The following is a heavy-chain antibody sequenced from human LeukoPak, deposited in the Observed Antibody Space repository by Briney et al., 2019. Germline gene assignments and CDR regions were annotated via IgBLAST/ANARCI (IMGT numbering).Heavy chain of an antibody. D-gene: IGHD4-17*01. J-gene: IGHJ6*02. CDR2: IWYDGSNK. CDR3: ARDPAETTTVTTVVGDYYYGMDV. Sequence: GGSLRLSCAASGFTFSHYGMHWVRQAPGKGLEWVAVIWYDGSNKYYADSVKGRFTISRDNSKNTLYLQMNSLRAEDTAVYYCARDPAETTTVTTVVGDYYYGMDVWGQGTTVTVSS. V-gene: IGHV3-33*01. CDR1: GFTFSHYG.